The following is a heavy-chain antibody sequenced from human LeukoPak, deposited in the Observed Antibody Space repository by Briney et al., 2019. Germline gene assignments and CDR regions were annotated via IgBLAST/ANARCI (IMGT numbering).Heavy chain of an antibody. Sequence: GGSLRLSCAASGFTFSNYWMSWVRQAPGKGLEWVANIKQDGSEKYYVDSVKGLFTISRDNARNSLYLQMNSLRAEDTAVYYCARGHTGMSSWGQGTLVTVSS. J-gene: IGHJ5*02. V-gene: IGHV3-7*04. CDR1: GFTFSNYW. CDR3: ARGHTGMSS. D-gene: IGHD5-18*01. CDR2: IKQDGSEK.